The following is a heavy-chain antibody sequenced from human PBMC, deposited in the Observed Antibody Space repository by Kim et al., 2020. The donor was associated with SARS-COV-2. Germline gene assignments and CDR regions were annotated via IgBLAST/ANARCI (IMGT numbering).Heavy chain of an antibody. Sequence: YADSLKGRFTISRDNSKNTLYLQMNSLRAEDTAVYYCARDRGVVTRIPGYWGQGTLVTVSS. J-gene: IGHJ4*02. V-gene: IGHV3-33*01. D-gene: IGHD2-15*01. CDR3: ARDRGVVTRIPGY.